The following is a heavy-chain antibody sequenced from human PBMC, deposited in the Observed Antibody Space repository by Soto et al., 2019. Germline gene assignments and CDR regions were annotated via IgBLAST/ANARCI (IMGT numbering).Heavy chain of an antibody. CDR1: GYTFTGYY. V-gene: IGHV1-2*02. D-gene: IGHD2-15*01. J-gene: IGHJ6*02. CDR3: ARERYQGISDGMDV. CDR2: INPQTGGT. Sequence: QVQLVQSGAEVKTPGASVRVSCKASGYTFTGYYIHWVREAPGQGLEWMGWINPQTGGTSYAQKFQGRVTLSRDTSINTAYLELSRLRFDDAAVYFCARERYQGISDGMDVWGQVTTVTVSS.